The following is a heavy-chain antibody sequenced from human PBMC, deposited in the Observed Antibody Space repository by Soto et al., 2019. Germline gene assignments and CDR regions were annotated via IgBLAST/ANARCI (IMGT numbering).Heavy chain of an antibody. V-gene: IGHV1-69*13. Sequence: SVKVSCKASGYTFTSYGISWVRQAPGQGLEWMGGIIPIFGTANYAQKFQGRVTITADESTSTAYMELSSLRSEDTAVYYCARARGIAAAGCDYWGQGTLVTVSS. CDR3: ARARGIAAAGCDY. CDR1: GYTFTSYG. CDR2: IIPIFGTA. J-gene: IGHJ4*02. D-gene: IGHD6-13*01.